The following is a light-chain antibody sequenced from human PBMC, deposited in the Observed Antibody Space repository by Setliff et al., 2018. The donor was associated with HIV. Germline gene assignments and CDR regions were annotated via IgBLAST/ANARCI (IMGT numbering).Light chain of an antibody. Sequence: QSVLSQPASMSGSPGQSITISCTGTSSDVGGYNYVSWYQQHPGRAPKLMIYEVSNRPSGVPNRFSGSKSGTTASLTISGLQAEDEADYYCTSYTSSNTLVFGGGTKVTVL. V-gene: IGLV2-14*01. CDR1: SSDVGGYNY. J-gene: IGLJ3*02. CDR2: EVS. CDR3: TSYTSSNTLV.